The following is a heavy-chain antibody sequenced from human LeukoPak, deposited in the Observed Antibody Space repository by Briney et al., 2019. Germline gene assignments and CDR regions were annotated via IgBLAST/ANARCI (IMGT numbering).Heavy chain of an antibody. V-gene: IGHV1-18*01. J-gene: IGHJ5*02. CDR1: GCTFLSHG. CDR2: LHAYNGNT. D-gene: IGHD6-6*01. Sequence: VQVTCKASGCTFLSHGISWVGHARCQGLQGVCALHAYNGNTNYAQKLQGRVTMTTDTSTSTAYMELRSLRSEDTAVYYCARSAGGQLALSNWSDPWGQGTLVTVSS. CDR3: ARSAGGQLALSNWSDP.